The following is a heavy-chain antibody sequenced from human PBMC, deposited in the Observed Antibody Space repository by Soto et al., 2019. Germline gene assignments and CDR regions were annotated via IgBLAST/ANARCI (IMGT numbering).Heavy chain of an antibody. J-gene: IGHJ6*03. CDR1: GFTFSRYA. CDR2: ISYDGSNE. V-gene: IGHV3-30*18. D-gene: IGHD2-21*01. Sequence: QVQLVESGGGVVQPGGSLTLSCAASGFTFSRYAIHWVRQAPGKGLEWVAAISYDGSNEYYEDSVKGRFTISRDNSKNTLYLQMNSLRAEDTAVYYCAKDGTVHTIFYYYMDVWGKGTTVTVPS. CDR3: AKDGTVHTIFYYYMDV.